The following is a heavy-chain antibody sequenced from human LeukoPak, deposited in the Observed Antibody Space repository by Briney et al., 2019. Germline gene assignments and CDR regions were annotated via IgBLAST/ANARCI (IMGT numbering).Heavy chain of an antibody. D-gene: IGHD4-11*01. V-gene: IGHV1-2*02. CDR2: INPNSGGT. CDR1: GYTFTGYY. CDR3: ARIEIYSNYYIDV. J-gene: IGHJ6*03. Sequence: GASVKVSCKASGYTFTGYYMHWVRQAPGQGLEWMGWINPNSGGTNYAQKFQGRVTMTRDTSISTAYMELSRLRSDDTAVYYCARIEIYSNYYIDVCGKGTTVTVSS.